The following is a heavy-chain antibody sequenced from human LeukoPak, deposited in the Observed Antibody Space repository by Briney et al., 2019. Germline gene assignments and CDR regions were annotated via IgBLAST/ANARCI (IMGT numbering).Heavy chain of an antibody. V-gene: IGHV3-33*01. J-gene: IGHJ4*02. CDR3: ARAGYDSSGYYPYYFDY. CDR2: IWYDGGNK. CDR1: GFTFSSYG. D-gene: IGHD3-22*01. Sequence: GGSLRLSCAASGFTFSSYGMHWVRQAPGKGLEWVAVIWYDGGNKYYADSVKGRFTISRDNSKNTLYLQMNSLRAEDTAVYYCARAGYDSSGYYPYYFDYWGQGTLVTVSS.